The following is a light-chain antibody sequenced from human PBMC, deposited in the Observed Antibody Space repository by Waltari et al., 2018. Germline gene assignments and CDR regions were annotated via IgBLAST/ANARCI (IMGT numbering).Light chain of an antibody. CDR2: EVS. J-gene: IGKJ2*01. CDR3: HQYHSTPYT. Sequence: AIRMTQSPSSLSASTGDRVTITCRASQGISSYLAWYQQKPGKAPKLLIHEVSSLVSGVPSRFSGSGSGTEFTLTISSLQPDDFATYYCHQYHSTPYTFGQGTNLEIK. V-gene: IGKV1-8*01. CDR1: QGISSY.